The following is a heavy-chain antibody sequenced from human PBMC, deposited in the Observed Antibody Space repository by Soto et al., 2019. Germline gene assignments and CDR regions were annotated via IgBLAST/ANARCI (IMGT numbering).Heavy chain of an antibody. CDR3: AKKGLGSLATYCSTGDCHYAFDI. CDR1: GFTFGNYA. D-gene: IGHD2-15*01. V-gene: IGHV3-23*01. CDR2: ISGGGDGT. Sequence: EVQLLESGGGLVQPGGSLRLSCAAAGFTFGNYAMIWVRQAPGTGLEWVSTISGGGDGTYYADSVRGRFTISRENSRNTVYLQINSVRAEATAVYYCAKKGLGSLATYCSTGDCHYAFDIWGQGTMVTVSS. J-gene: IGHJ3*02.